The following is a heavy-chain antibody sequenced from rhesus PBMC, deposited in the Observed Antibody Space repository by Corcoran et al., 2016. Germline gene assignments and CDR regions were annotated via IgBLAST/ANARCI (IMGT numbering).Heavy chain of an antibody. CDR3: ARDHNIWTGYYPYGLDS. J-gene: IGHJ6*01. CDR1: GGSISGYYY. V-gene: IGHV4-73*01. D-gene: IGHD3-3*01. Sequence: GLVKPSETLSLTCAVYGGSISGYYYWSWIRQPPGKGLEWIGYIYGSSGNTYYNPSLKSRVTISTDTSKNQFSLKLSSVTAADTAVYYCARDHNIWTGYYPYGLDSWGQGVVVTVSS. CDR2: IYGSSGNT.